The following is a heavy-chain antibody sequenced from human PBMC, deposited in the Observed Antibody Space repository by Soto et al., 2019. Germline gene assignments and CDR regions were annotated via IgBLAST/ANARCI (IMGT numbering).Heavy chain of an antibody. CDR2: IKQDGGQK. D-gene: IGHD6-6*01. CDR3: ARIGYSSSSLDY. V-gene: IGHV3-7*03. Sequence: GGSLRLSCAASGFIFRNYWMSWVRQAPGKGLEWVANIKQDGGQKYYVDSVKGRFTISRDNARNSLYLQINSLRAEDTAMYYCARIGYSSSSLDYWGLGTLVTVSS. CDR1: GFIFRNYW. J-gene: IGHJ4*02.